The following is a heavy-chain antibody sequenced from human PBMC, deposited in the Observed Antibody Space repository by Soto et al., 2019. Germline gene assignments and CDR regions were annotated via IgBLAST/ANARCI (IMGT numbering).Heavy chain of an antibody. D-gene: IGHD5-12*01. CDR2: ISTSSSTI. J-gene: IGHJ4*02. Sequence: GGSLRLSCAASGFIFSSYSMNWVRQAPGKGLEWVSYISTSSSTIYYADSVKGRFTISRDNAKNSLYLQMNSLGDEDTAVYYCARLEGGYSGYDLGRYFDYWGQGTLVTVSS. CDR1: GFIFSSYS. V-gene: IGHV3-48*02. CDR3: ARLEGGYSGYDLGRYFDY.